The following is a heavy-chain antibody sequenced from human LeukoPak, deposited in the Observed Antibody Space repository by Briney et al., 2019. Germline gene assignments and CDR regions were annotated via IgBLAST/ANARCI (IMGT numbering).Heavy chain of an antibody. D-gene: IGHD3-3*01. CDR2: MNPNSGNT. V-gene: IGHV1-8*01. CDR3: ARSYYDFWSGYYPYYYYYGIDV. CDR1: GYTFTSYD. Sequence: ASVKVSCKASGYTFTSYDINWVRQATGQGVEWMGWMNPNSGNTGYAQKFQGRVTMTRNTSISTAYMELSSLRSEDTAVYYCARSYYDFWSGYYPYYYYYGIDVWGQGTTVTVSS. J-gene: IGHJ6*02.